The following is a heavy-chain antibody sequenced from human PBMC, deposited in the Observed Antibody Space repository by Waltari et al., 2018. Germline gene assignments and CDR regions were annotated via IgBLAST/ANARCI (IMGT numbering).Heavy chain of an antibody. D-gene: IGHD2-21*01. CDR2: IYHSGTT. V-gene: IGHV4-39*01. J-gene: IGHJ4*02. Sequence: QLQLQESGPGLVKPSETLSLTCTVSGGSISTIGYYWAWVRQPPGKGLEWIGTIYHSGTTYYTPSLESRVTISVDTSRNQFSLKLRSVTAADTAVYYCARHGGYFSNFDYWGQGTLVTVSS. CDR1: GGSISTIGYY. CDR3: ARHGGYFSNFDY.